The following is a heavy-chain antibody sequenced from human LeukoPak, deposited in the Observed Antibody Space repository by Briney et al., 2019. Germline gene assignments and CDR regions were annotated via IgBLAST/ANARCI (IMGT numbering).Heavy chain of an antibody. D-gene: IGHD3-22*01. V-gene: IGHV3-23*01. CDR3: AKPPLPYYYDSSGYYYVPFFGYFDY. J-gene: IGHJ4*02. Sequence: GGSLRLSCAASGFTFSSYAMSWVRQAPGKGLEWVSAISGSGGSTYYADSVKGRFTISRDNSKNTLYLQMNSLRAEDTAVYYCAKPPLPYYYDSSGYYYVPFFGYFDYWGQGTLVTVSS. CDR2: ISGSGGST. CDR1: GFTFSSYA.